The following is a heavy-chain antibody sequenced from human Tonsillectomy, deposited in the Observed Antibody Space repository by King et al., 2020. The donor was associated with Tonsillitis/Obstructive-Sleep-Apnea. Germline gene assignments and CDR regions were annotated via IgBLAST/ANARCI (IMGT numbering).Heavy chain of an antibody. CDR1: GYIFTSYW. CDR3: ARSLSGWSYRLDAFDI. Sequence: VQLVESGAEVKKPGESLKISCKGSGYIFTSYWIGWVRQMPGKGLEWMGIIYPGDSDTRYSPSFQGQVTISADKSISTASLQWSSLKASDTAMDYCARSLSGWSYRLDAFDIWGQGTKVTVSS. D-gene: IGHD3-16*02. CDR2: IYPGDSDT. J-gene: IGHJ3*02. V-gene: IGHV5-51*01.